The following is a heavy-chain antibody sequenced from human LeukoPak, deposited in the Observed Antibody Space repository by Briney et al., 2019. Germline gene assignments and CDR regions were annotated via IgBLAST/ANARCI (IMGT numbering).Heavy chain of an antibody. V-gene: IGHV4-38-2*01. J-gene: IGHJ4*02. Sequence: PSETLSLTCAVSGYSISSGYYWGWIRQPPGKGLEWIGSIYHSGSTYYNPSLKSRVTISVDTSKNQFSLKLSSVTAAETAVYYCARVLGLRYFDWFDYWGQGTLVTVSS. D-gene: IGHD3-9*01. CDR1: GYSISSGYY. CDR2: IYHSGST. CDR3: ARVLGLRYFDWFDY.